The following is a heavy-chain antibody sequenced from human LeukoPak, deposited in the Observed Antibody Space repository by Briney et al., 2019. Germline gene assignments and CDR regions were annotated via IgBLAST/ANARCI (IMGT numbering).Heavy chain of an antibody. CDR3: ARESRSGSYSSY. V-gene: IGHV3-7*01. J-gene: IGHJ4*02. D-gene: IGHD1-26*01. CDR1: GFTFSSYW. CDR2: INQDGSEK. Sequence: GGSLRLSCAASGFTFSSYWMSWVRQAPGKGLEWVANINQDGSEKSYVDSVKGRFTISRDNAKNSLYLQMHSLRAEDTAVYYWARESRSGSYSSYWGQGTLVTVSS.